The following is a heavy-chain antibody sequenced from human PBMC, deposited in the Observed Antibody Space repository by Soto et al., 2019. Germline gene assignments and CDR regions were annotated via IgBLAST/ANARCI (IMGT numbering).Heavy chain of an antibody. CDR3: ARDREDGSGTKYNWFDS. CDR2: TIPIFDTP. D-gene: IGHD3-10*01. Sequence: QMQLVQSGAEVKKPGSSVKISCKASGGTFGNLGISWLRQAPGQGLEWMGGTIPIFDTPHYAEKFRDRVTITADATTTAYLDLTSLTSADTATYYCARDREDGSGTKYNWFDSWGQGTLVTVSS. J-gene: IGHJ5*01. V-gene: IGHV1-69*01. CDR1: GGTFGNLG.